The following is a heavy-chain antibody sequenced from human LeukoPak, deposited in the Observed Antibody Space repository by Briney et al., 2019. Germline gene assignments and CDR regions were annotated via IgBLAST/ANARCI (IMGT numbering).Heavy chain of an antibody. D-gene: IGHD3-3*01. CDR3: ARPLARRGYGLDY. Sequence: PGGSLSLSCAASGFTFSSYAMSWVRQAPGKGLEWVSAISGSGGSTYYADSVKGRFTISRDNSKNTLYMQMNSLRAEDTAVYYCARPLARRGYGLDYWGQGTLVTVSS. J-gene: IGHJ4*02. V-gene: IGHV3-23*01. CDR1: GFTFSSYA. CDR2: ISGSGGST.